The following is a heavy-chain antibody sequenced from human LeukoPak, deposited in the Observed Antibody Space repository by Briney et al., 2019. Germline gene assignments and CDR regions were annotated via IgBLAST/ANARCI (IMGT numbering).Heavy chain of an antibody. J-gene: IGHJ4*02. CDR2: ISAYNGNT. Sequence: WASVTVSCKASGYTFTSYGISWVRQAPGQGLEWVGWISAYNGNTNYAQKLQGRVTMTTDTSTSTAYMELRSLRSDDTAVYYCAKREAAGEFDYWGQGTLVTVSS. D-gene: IGHD3-16*01. V-gene: IGHV1-18*01. CDR1: GYTFTSYG. CDR3: AKREAAGEFDY.